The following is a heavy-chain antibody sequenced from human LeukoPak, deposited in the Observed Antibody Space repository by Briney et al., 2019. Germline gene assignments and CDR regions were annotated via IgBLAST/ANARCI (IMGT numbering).Heavy chain of an antibody. CDR2: IVVGSGNT. D-gene: IGHD2-15*01. CDR1: GFTFTSSA. J-gene: IGHJ6*02. V-gene: IGHV1-58*02. Sequence: ASVKVSCKASGFTFTSSAMQWVRQARGQRLEWIGWIVVGSGNTNYAQKFQERVTITRDMSTSTAYMELSSLRSGDTAVYYCAADSVANYYYGMDVWGQGTTVTVSS. CDR3: AADSVANYYYGMDV.